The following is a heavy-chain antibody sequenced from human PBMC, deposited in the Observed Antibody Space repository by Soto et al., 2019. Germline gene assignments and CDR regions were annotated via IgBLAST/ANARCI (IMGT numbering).Heavy chain of an antibody. J-gene: IGHJ6*02. V-gene: IGHV1-69*12. D-gene: IGHD3-10*01. CDR3: AKDLPGFGYTDADV. Sequence: QVQLVQSGAEVKKPGSSVKVSCKASGGTFSSYAISWVRQAPGQGLEWMGGIIPIGVTRSYAQKFQGRVTITADDSTSTAYRERGSLRSEDTAVYYCAKDLPGFGYTDADVWGQGTTVTVSS. CDR2: IIPIGVTR. CDR1: GGTFSSYA.